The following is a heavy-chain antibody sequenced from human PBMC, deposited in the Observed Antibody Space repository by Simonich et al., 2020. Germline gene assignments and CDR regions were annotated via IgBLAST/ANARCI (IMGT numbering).Heavy chain of an antibody. V-gene: IGHV1-18*01. Sequence: QVQLVQAGAEGKKPGASVKVSCKASGYTFTSYGISGVRQAPGQGLEWMGWSSPYHGNTNYAQQLQGRVTITTDTSTSTAYRALRSLRSDDTAVYYCARASRGTWWYYYFDYWGQGTLVTVSS. CDR2: SSPYHGNT. D-gene: IGHD2-15*01. J-gene: IGHJ4*02. CDR3: ARASRGTWWYYYFDY. CDR1: GYTFTSYG.